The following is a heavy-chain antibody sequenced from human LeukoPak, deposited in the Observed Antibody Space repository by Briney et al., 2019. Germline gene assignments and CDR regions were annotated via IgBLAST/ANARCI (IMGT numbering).Heavy chain of an antibody. CDR3: ARTASRSWCDFDY. V-gene: IGHV1-2*02. D-gene: IGHD6-13*01. Sequence: ASVKVSCTASGYAFTGNYKHWVRQAPGQGLEWMGWINPNSGGTNYAQKFQGRVTMTRDTSISTAYMELSRLRSDDTAVYYCARTASRSWCDFDYWGQGTLVTVSS. CDR1: GYAFTGNY. J-gene: IGHJ4*02. CDR2: INPNSGGT.